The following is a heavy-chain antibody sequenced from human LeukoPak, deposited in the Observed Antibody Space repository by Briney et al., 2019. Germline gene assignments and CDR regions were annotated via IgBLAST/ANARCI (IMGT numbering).Heavy chain of an antibody. J-gene: IGHJ4*02. CDR2: ISGSGGRT. CDR3: AGRPTGYSSGYVY. D-gene: IGHD5-18*01. V-gene: IGHV3-23*01. Sequence: GGSLRLSCAASGFTFSGYAMSWVRQAPGMGLEWVSVISGSGGRTFYAGFVKGRFTISRDNSENTVYLQMNNLRAEDTALYYCAGRPTGYSSGYVYWGQGALVTVSS. CDR1: GFTFSGYA.